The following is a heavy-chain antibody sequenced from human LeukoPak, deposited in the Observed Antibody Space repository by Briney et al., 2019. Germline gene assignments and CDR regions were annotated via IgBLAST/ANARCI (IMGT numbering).Heavy chain of an antibody. CDR3: ARGSASPHNYYDSSGYYFFDY. J-gene: IGHJ4*02. V-gene: IGHV3-30*03. CDR2: ISYDGSNK. D-gene: IGHD3-22*01. CDR1: GFRFSSYG. Sequence: GGSLRLSCAASGFRFSSYGMHWVRQAPGKGLEWVAVISYDGSNKYYADSVKGRFTISRDNSKNTLYLQMNSLRAEDTAVYYCARGSASPHNYYDSSGYYFFDYWGQGTLVTVSS.